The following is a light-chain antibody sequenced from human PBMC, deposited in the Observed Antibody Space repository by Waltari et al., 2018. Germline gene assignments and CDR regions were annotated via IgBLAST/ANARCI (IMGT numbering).Light chain of an antibody. Sequence: IVLTQSPGTLSLSPGDKASLSCKASQNLSSNFLAWYRQRPGQPPGLLIHGAAKRAAGIPDTFSGSGSGTDFTLTISRLEAEDSAVYYCLQYGTSPYTFGQGTKVEIK. J-gene: IGKJ2*01. V-gene: IGKV3-20*01. CDR2: GAA. CDR3: LQYGTSPYT. CDR1: QNLSSNF.